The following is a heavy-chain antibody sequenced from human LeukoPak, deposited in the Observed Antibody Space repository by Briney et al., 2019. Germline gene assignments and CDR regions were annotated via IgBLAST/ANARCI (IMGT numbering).Heavy chain of an antibody. Sequence: KAGGSLRLSCAASGFTFSDYYMSWIPQAPGKVLEWVSYISSSSSYTNYADSLNGPFTIPIDNAKNSLYMQMNGLRAEDTAVYYCARDQGAGRRVLHCFDYWGQGTLVTVSS. V-gene: IGHV3-11*06. D-gene: IGHD6-19*01. CDR2: ISSSSSYT. J-gene: IGHJ4*02. CDR3: ARDQGAGRRVLHCFDY. CDR1: GFTFSDYY.